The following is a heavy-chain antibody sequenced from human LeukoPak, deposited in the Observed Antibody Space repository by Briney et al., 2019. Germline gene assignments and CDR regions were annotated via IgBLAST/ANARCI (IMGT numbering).Heavy chain of an antibody. CDR2: INPPSGGT. Sequence: ASVKVSCTASGYTFTSYNIHWVRQAPGQGLEWMGWINPPSGGTNYAQKFQGRVTMTRDTSISTAYMELSSLTSDDTAVYFCVRGGGTAHFDYWGQGTLVTVSS. D-gene: IGHD1-26*01. CDR1: GYTFTSYN. V-gene: IGHV1-2*02. J-gene: IGHJ4*02. CDR3: VRGGGTAHFDY.